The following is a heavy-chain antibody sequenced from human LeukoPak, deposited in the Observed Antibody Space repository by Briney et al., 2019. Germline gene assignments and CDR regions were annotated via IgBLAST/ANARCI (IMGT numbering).Heavy chain of an antibody. D-gene: IGHD6-13*01. V-gene: IGHV4-59*08. CDR2: IYYSGST. Sequence: SETLSLTCTVSGDSISSYYWSWIRQPPGKGLEWIGYIYYSGSTNYNPSLKSRVTISVDTSKNQFSPKLSSVTAADTAVYYCARHPSCSSSPALFDYWGQGTLVTVSS. CDR1: GDSISSYY. J-gene: IGHJ4*02. CDR3: ARHPSCSSSPALFDY.